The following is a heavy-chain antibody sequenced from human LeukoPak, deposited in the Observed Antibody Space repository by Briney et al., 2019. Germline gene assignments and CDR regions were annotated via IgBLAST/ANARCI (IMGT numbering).Heavy chain of an antibody. CDR3: ARDLTGYGTVWDVFYYFDY. D-gene: IGHD3-9*01. CDR2: ISSSSSTI. Sequence: YPGGSLRLSCAASEFTFGNYRMHWVRQAPGRGLERISFISSSSSTICYADSVKGRFTVSRDNAKNSLYLQMNTLGDEGTAISYGARDLTGYGTVWDVFYYFDYWGQGTLVTVSS. J-gene: IGHJ4*02. V-gene: IGHV3-48*02. CDR1: EFTFGNYR.